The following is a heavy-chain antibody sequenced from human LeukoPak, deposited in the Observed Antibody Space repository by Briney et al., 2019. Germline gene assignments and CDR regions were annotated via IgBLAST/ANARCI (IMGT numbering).Heavy chain of an antibody. J-gene: IGHJ6*03. CDR3: ARHGYSSSWYTNWSYYYYMDV. Sequence: PGDSLKISCKGSGYSFTSYWIGWVRQMPGKGLEWMGIIYPDDSDTRYSPSFQGQVTISADKSISTAYLQWSSLKASDTAMYYCARHGYSSSWYTNWSYYYYMDVWGKGTTVTVSS. D-gene: IGHD6-13*01. V-gene: IGHV5-51*01. CDR2: IYPDDSDT. CDR1: GYSFTSYW.